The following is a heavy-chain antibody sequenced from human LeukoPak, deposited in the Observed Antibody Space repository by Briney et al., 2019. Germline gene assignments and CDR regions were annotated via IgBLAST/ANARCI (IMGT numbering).Heavy chain of an antibody. J-gene: IGHJ4*02. Sequence: PSETLSLTCTVSGGSIGSSSYYWGWIRQPPGKGLEWIGSIYYSGSTYYNPSLKSRVTISVDTSKNQFSLKLSSVTAADTAVYYCARPYSSSSTDYFDYWGQGTLVTVSS. D-gene: IGHD6-6*01. CDR3: ARPYSSSSTDYFDY. CDR2: IYYSGST. V-gene: IGHV4-39*01. CDR1: GGSIGSSSYY.